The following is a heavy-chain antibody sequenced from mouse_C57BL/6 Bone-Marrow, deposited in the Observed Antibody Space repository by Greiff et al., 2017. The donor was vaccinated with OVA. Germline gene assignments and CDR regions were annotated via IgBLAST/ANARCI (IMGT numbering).Heavy chain of an antibody. D-gene: IGHD1-1*01. Sequence: QVQLQQPGAELVKPGASVKLSCKASGYTFTSYWMHWVKQRPGQGLEWIGMIHPNSGRTNYNEKFKSKATLTVDKSSSTAYMQLSSLTSEDSAVYYCARPSCYYGPMDYWGQGTSVTVSS. J-gene: IGHJ4*01. CDR1: GYTFTSYW. CDR2: IHPNSGRT. CDR3: ARPSCYYGPMDY. V-gene: IGHV1-64*01.